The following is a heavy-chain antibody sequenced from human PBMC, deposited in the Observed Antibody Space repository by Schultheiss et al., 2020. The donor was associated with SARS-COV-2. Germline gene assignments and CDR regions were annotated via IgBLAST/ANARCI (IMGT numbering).Heavy chain of an antibody. D-gene: IGHD6-6*01. CDR3: ARDHDSSSCHGLYCYYYGMDV. Sequence: SQTLSLTYTVSGGSISSYYWSWIRQPPGKGLEWIGEINHSGSTNYNPSLKSRVTISVDKSKNQFSLKLSSVTAADTAVYYCARDHDSSSCHGLYCYYYGMDVWGQGATVTVSS. CDR1: GGSISSYY. V-gene: IGHV4-34*01. CDR2: INHSGST. J-gene: IGHJ6*02.